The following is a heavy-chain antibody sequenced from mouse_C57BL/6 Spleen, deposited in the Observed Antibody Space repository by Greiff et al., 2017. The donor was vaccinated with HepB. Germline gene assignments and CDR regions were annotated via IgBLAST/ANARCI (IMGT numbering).Heavy chain of an antibody. CDR1: GYTFTSYW. Sequence: QVQLQQPGAELVKPGASVKLSCKASGYTFTSYWMQWVKQRPGQGLEWIREIDPSDSNTNYNQKFRGKATLTVDTSSSTAYMQLSSLTSEDAAVYYCARKALYDGYYEFAYWGQGTLVTVSA. V-gene: IGHV1-50*01. J-gene: IGHJ3*01. CDR3: ARKALYDGYYEFAY. D-gene: IGHD2-3*01. CDR2: IDPSDSNT.